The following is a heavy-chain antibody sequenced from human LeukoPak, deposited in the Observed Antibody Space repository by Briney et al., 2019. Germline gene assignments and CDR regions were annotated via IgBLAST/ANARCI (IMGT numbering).Heavy chain of an antibody. D-gene: IGHD3-10*01. Sequence: RSGGSLRLSCAASGFTFSDYSMSWIRQAPGKGLEWVSYISTSGSTINYADSARGRFSISRDNTKKSLFLQMNSLRVEDTALYYCARDLSSEGVTHPKWCFDLWGRGTLVIVSS. CDR3: ARDLSSEGVTHPKWCFDL. CDR1: GFTFSDYS. J-gene: IGHJ2*01. V-gene: IGHV3-11*01. CDR2: ISTSGSTI.